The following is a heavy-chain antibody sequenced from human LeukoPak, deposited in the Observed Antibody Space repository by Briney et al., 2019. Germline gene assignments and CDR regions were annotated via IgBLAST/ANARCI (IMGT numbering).Heavy chain of an antibody. CDR2: INWNGGST. CDR1: GFTFDDYG. Sequence: GGSLRLSCAASGFTFDDYGMSWVRQAPGKGLEWVSGINWNGGSTGYADSVKGRFTISRDNAKNSLYLQMNSLRAEDTALYYCARAGSITIFGGGYYYMDVWGKGTTVTVSS. J-gene: IGHJ6*03. V-gene: IGHV3-20*04. D-gene: IGHD3-3*01. CDR3: ARAGSITIFGGGYYYMDV.